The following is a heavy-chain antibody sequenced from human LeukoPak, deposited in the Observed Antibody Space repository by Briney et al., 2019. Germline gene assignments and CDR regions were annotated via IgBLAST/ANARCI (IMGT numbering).Heavy chain of an antibody. CDR2: INHSGST. CDR3: ARGRPSITIFGVVPNWFDP. CDR1: GGSFSGYY. Sequence: PSETLSLTCAVYGGSFSGYYWSWIRQPPGKGLEWIGEINHSGSTNYNPSLKSRVTISVDTSKNQFSLKLSSVTAADTAVYYCARGRPSITIFGVVPNWFDPWGQGTLVTVSS. J-gene: IGHJ5*02. D-gene: IGHD3-3*01. V-gene: IGHV4-34*01.